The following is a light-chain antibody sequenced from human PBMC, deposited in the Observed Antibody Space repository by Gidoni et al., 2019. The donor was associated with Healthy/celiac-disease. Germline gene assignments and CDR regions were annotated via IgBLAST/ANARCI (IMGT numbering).Light chain of an antibody. CDR3: QQYGSSPIT. CDR2: GAS. V-gene: IGKV3-20*01. Sequence: EIVLTQSPGTLSLSPGERATLSCRASQSVSSSYLAWYQPKPGQAPRLLTYGASSRATGIPDRFSGSGSGTDFTLTTSRLEPEDFAVYYCQQYGSSPITFGQGTRLEIK. CDR1: QSVSSSY. J-gene: IGKJ5*01.